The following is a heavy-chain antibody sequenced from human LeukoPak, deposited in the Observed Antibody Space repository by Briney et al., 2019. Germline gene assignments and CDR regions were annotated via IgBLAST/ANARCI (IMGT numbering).Heavy chain of an antibody. CDR1: GFTVTTSY. J-gene: IGHJ4*02. CDR3: ARVGSGWSLDY. V-gene: IGHV3-53*01. CDR2: IYSGGSI. D-gene: IGHD6-19*01. Sequence: GGSLRLSCAASGFTVTTSYMTWVRQAPGKGLEWVSVIYSGGSIYYADSVKGRFTISRDHSKNTLHLQMNSLRAEGTAVYYCARVGSGWSLDYWGQGALVTVSS.